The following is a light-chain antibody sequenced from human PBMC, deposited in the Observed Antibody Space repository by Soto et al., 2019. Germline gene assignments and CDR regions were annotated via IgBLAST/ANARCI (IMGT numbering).Light chain of an antibody. J-gene: IGKJ1*01. CDR1: QSVNNY. Sequence: EIVLTQSPATLSLSPGERATLSCRASQSVNNYLAWYQQKPGQAPRLLIYDTFNRATGIPARFSGSGSGTDFTLTISSLEPEDFAVYYCQQRSNWPGTFGQGTKVEMK. CDR2: DTF. V-gene: IGKV3-11*01. CDR3: QQRSNWPGT.